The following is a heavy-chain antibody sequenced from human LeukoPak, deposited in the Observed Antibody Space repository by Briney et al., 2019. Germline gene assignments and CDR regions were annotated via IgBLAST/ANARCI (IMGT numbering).Heavy chain of an antibody. CDR2: IFYSGSA. D-gene: IGHD3-16*01. CDR1: GASITTNKYY. J-gene: IGHJ5*02. Sequence: SETLSLTCSVSGASITTNKYYWAWLRQPPEKGLEWIGSIFYSGSAYYNSSLESRLSMSVDTSKNQFSLKLSSVTAADTAVYYCARHGEGGFDPWGQGILVIVSS. V-gene: IGHV4-39*01. CDR3: ARHGEGGFDP.